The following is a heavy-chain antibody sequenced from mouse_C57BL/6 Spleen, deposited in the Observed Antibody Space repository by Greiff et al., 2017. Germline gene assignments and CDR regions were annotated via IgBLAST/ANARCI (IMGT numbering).Heavy chain of an antibody. Sequence: QVQLQQSGAELVRPGASVTLSCKASGYTFTDYEMHWVKQTPVHGLEWIGAIDPETGGTAYNQKFKGKAILTADKSSSTAYMELRSLTSEDSAVYYCTRKGVLRGYFDYRGQCTTLTVSS. V-gene: IGHV1-15*01. J-gene: IGHJ2*01. CDR1: GYTFTDYE. CDR3: TRKGVLRGYFDY. D-gene: IGHD1-1*01. CDR2: IDPETGGT.